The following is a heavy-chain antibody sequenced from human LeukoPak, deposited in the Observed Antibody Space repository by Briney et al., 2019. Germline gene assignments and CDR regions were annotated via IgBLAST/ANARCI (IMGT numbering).Heavy chain of an antibody. Sequence: SETLSLTCGVSGVSISNTNWWTWVRQPPGKGLEWIGEVNLQGSTNYNPSLKSRATISVDTSKNQFSLKLSSVTAADTAVYYCARRNYGDYDHYFDQWGQGALVTVSS. D-gene: IGHD4-17*01. CDR2: VNLQGST. V-gene: IGHV4-4*02. J-gene: IGHJ4*02. CDR1: GVSISNTNW. CDR3: ARRNYGDYDHYFDQ.